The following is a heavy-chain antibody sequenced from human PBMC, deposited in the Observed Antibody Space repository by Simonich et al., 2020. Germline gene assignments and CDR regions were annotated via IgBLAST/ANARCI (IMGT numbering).Heavy chain of an antibody. CDR2: SIHILGRA. J-gene: IGHJ6*03. CDR1: GGTFSSYA. CDR3: ARGGLADRRIVYYYYMDV. Sequence: QVQLVQSGAEVKKPGSSVKVSCKASGGTFSSYAISWVGQAPGQGLEWMGGSIHILGRANYAKKFQGRVTITADKSTSTAYMGLSSLRSEDTAVYYCARGGLADRRIVYYYYMDVWGKGTTVTVSS. D-gene: IGHD2-15*01. V-gene: IGHV1-69*06.